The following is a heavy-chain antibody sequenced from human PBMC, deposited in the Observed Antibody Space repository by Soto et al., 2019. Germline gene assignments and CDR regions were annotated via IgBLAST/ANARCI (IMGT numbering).Heavy chain of an antibody. J-gene: IGHJ6*02. CDR3: ARDTAMVATVSNGMDV. CDR1: GYTFTSYG. D-gene: IGHD5-18*01. V-gene: IGHV1-2*04. Sequence: GASVKVSCKASGYTFTSYGISWVRQAPGQGLEWMGWINPNSGGTNYAQKFQGWVTMTRDTSISTAYMELSRLRSDDTAVYYCARDTAMVATVSNGMDVWGQGTTVTVSS. CDR2: INPNSGGT.